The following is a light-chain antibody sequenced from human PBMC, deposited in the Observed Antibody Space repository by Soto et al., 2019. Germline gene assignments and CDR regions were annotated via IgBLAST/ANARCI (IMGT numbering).Light chain of an antibody. V-gene: IGLV2-8*01. CDR3: SSFAGSNVV. CDR1: SSDVGGYNY. CDR2: EVS. J-gene: IGLJ2*01. Sequence: HSALTQPPSASGSPGQSVTISCTGTSSDVGGYNYVSWYQQHPGKAPKLMISEVSKRPSGVPDRFSGSKSGNTASLTVSGLQAEDEADYYCSSFAGSNVVFGGGTKLTVL.